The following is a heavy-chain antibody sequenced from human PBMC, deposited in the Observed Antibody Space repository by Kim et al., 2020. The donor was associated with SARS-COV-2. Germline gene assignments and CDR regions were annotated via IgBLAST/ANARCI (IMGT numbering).Heavy chain of an antibody. J-gene: IGHJ6*04. V-gene: IGHV1-69*02. D-gene: IGHD6-19*01. CDR3: ARGRQWLGAAFSGDV. Sequence: QKFQGRVTITADKSTSTAYMELSSLRSEDTAVYYCARGRQWLGAAFSGDVWGKGTTVTVSS.